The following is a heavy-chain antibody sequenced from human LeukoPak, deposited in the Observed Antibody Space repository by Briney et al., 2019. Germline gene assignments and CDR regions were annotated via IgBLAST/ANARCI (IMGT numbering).Heavy chain of an antibody. V-gene: IGHV3-7*03. J-gene: IGHJ4*02. D-gene: IGHD3-22*01. Sequence: GGSLRLSRGASGFTFSNYWMSWVRQAPGKGLEWVANIHQNGNEKYYVDSVKGRFSISRDNARDSLYLQMNSLRVEDTAVYYCARGAPWDCSGSSCSLFDYWGQGTLVTVSS. CDR2: IHQNGNEK. CDR1: GFTFSNYW. CDR3: ARGAPWDCSGSSCSLFDY.